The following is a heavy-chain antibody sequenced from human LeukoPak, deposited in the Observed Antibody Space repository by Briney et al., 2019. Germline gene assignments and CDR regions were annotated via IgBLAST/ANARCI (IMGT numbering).Heavy chain of an antibody. CDR1: GFSFTDYP. Sequence: GGSLRLSCGTSGFSFTDYPMNWVRQAPGKGLEWISNIRTTAEGAKYAYYADSVNGRVTISRDDGENTLYLHMNSLRDDDTVVYYGATGKLYAFEYCGQRILFTVSS. V-gene: IGHV3-48*02. J-gene: IGHJ4*02. CDR3: ATGKLYAFEY. D-gene: IGHD1-7*01. CDR2: IRTTAEGAKYA.